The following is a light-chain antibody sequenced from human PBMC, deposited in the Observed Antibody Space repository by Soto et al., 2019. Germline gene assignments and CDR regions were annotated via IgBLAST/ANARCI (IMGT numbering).Light chain of an antibody. J-gene: IGKJ1*01. Sequence: DIQMTQSPSTLSASVGDRVTITCRASQSISSWLAWYQQKPGKAPKLLIYKAPSLESGVPSRFSGSGSGTEFTLTISSLQPDDFATYYCQQYNSYSWTCGQGTKGDIK. V-gene: IGKV1-5*03. CDR1: QSISSW. CDR3: QQYNSYSWT. CDR2: KAP.